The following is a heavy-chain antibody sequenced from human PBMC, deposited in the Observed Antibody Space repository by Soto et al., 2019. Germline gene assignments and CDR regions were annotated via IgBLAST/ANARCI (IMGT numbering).Heavy chain of an antibody. Sequence: PGGSLRLSCAASGFTFINYAIICFRHSPFKWLEWVSVISGSGTGTYYADSVKGRFSISRDNSKNTLYLQMNSLRAEDTALYYCAKGSRETTTCCGEDWGQGTLVTVSS. CDR3: AKGSRETTTCCGED. J-gene: IGHJ4*02. CDR1: GFTFINYA. D-gene: IGHD2-2*01. V-gene: IGHV3-23*01. CDR2: ISGSGTGT.